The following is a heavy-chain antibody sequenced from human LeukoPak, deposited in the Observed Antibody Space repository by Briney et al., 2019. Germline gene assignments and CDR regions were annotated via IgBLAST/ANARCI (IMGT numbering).Heavy chain of an antibody. V-gene: IGHV3-21*01. Sequence: PGGSLRLSCAASGFTFSSYAMTWVRQAPGKGLEWVSSITSSSTYIYYADSVKGRFTISRDNAKNSLFLQMNSLRAEDTAIYYCARVSGDYYHTVESWGQGTLVTVSS. J-gene: IGHJ4*02. CDR1: GFTFSSYA. CDR2: ITSSSTYI. CDR3: ARVSGDYYHTVES. D-gene: IGHD4-17*01.